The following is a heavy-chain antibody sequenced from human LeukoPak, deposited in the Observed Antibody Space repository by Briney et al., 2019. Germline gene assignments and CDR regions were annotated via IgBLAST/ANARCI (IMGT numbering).Heavy chain of an antibody. Sequence: ASVKVSCKASGYTFTSYYMHWVRQAPGQGLEWMGIINPSGSSTSYAQKFQGRVTMTRDTSTSAVYMELSSLRSEDTAVYYCARDPLSITMVRGVIQPNDAFDIWGQGTMVTVSS. D-gene: IGHD3-10*01. J-gene: IGHJ3*02. V-gene: IGHV1-46*01. CDR3: ARDPLSITMVRGVIQPNDAFDI. CDR1: GYTFTSYY. CDR2: INPSGSST.